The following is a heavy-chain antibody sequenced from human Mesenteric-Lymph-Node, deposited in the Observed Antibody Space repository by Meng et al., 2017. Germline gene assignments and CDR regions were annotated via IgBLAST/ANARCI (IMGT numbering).Heavy chain of an antibody. D-gene: IGHD5-24*01. CDR2: VYYSGST. Sequence: QLQLQESGPGLVKPLETLSLTCSVSGVSMIRTSHYWVWIRPPHGKGLEWIGSVYYSGSTFTNPSLESRVTMSVDTSKNQIYLSLSSVTAGDTAVYYCASQVEMASIFDNWGQGTLVTVSS. CDR1: GVSMIRTSHY. CDR3: ASQVEMASIFDN. J-gene: IGHJ4*02. V-gene: IGHV4-39*01.